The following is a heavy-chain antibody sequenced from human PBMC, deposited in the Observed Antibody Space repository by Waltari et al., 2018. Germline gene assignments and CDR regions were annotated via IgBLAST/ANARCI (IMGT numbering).Heavy chain of an antibody. CDR1: GFSFSDYF. CDR2: ISSRDDII. Sequence: QVQLVESGGGLVNPGGSLRLSCAASGFSFSDYFMTWIRQAPGKGLEWVAYISSRDDIIDHADSVRGRFTISRDSAKNSLFLQMKGLRAEDTAVDYCARVREQNNDFWNGYSFYFDHWGQGALVTVSS. CDR3: ARVREQNNDFWNGYSFYFDH. D-gene: IGHD3-3*01. J-gene: IGHJ4*02. V-gene: IGHV3-11*01.